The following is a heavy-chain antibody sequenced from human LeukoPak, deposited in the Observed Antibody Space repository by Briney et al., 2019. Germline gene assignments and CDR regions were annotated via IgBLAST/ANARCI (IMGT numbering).Heavy chain of an antibody. J-gene: IGHJ4*02. Sequence: GGSLRLSCAASGFTFSSYWMHWVRQAPGKGLVWVSRINSDGSSTSYADSVKGRFTISRDNAKNTLYLQMNSLGAEDTAVYYCARGEYSSGWYVKDFDYWGQGTLVTVSS. CDR2: INSDGSST. CDR1: GFTFSSYW. V-gene: IGHV3-74*01. CDR3: ARGEYSSGWYVKDFDY. D-gene: IGHD6-19*01.